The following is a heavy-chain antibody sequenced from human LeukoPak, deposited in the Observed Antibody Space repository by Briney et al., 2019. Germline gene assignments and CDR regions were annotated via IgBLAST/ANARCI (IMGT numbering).Heavy chain of an antibody. J-gene: IGHJ4*02. CDR3: ARDRGSYYDSSGYYYGY. V-gene: IGHV1-46*01. Sequence: ASVKVSCKASGYTFTSYYMHWVRQAPGQGLEWMGIINPSGGSTSCAQKFQGRVTMTRDTSTSTVYMELSSLRSEDTAVYYCARDRGSYYDSSGYYYGYWGQGTLVTVSS. CDR2: INPSGGST. D-gene: IGHD3-22*01. CDR1: GYTFTSYY.